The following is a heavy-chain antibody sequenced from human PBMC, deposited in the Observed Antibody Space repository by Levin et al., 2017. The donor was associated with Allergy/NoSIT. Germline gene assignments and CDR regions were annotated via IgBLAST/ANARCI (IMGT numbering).Heavy chain of an antibody. Sequence: QPGGSLRLSCSASGFTFSGYTMQWVRQAPGKGLESVSAISNHGGRTYYTDSVKGRFTISRDNSKNTLYLQMSSLRTEDTALYYCVKNGDYGELGSWGQGTLVTVSS. J-gene: IGHJ5*02. CDR3: VKNGDYGELGS. CDR1: GFTFSGYT. D-gene: IGHD4-17*01. V-gene: IGHV3-64D*06. CDR2: ISNHGGRT.